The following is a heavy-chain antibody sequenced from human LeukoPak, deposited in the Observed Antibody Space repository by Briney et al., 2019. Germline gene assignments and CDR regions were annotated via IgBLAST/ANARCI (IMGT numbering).Heavy chain of an antibody. V-gene: IGHV4-39*01. Sequence: SETLSLTCTGSGGSISSSSYYWGWIRQPPGKGLEWIGSNYSGNTYYNPSLKSRVTISVDTSKNQFSLKLTSVTAADTAVYYCARHTHYFDTSGYRLDYWGQGTLVTVSS. D-gene: IGHD3-22*01. J-gene: IGHJ4*02. CDR1: GGSISSSSYY. CDR2: NYSGNT. CDR3: ARHTHYFDTSGYRLDY.